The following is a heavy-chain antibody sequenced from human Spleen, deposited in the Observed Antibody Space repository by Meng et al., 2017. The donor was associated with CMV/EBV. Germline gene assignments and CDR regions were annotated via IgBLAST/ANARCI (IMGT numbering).Heavy chain of an antibody. CDR2: INHSGST. Sequence: LPEPGPGMVMPSETLSLTCTGSGGSIRSYYWSWMRQPAGKGLEWIGEINHSGSTNYNPSLKSRVTISVDTSKNQFSLKLSSVTAADTAVYYCARALRHNWFDPWGQGTLVTVSS. J-gene: IGHJ5*02. V-gene: IGHV4-59*08. CDR1: GGSIRSYY. CDR3: ARALRHNWFDP.